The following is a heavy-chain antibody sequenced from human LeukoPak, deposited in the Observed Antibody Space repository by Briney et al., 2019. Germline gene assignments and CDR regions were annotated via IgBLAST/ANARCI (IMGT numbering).Heavy chain of an antibody. D-gene: IGHD3-3*01. CDR2: ISGSGSTT. CDR1: KFTFSSYV. Sequence: PGGSLRLSCAASKFTFSSYVMTWVRQAPGKGLEWVSAISGSGSTTYYADSVKGRFTISRDNSKNTLYLQMNSLRAEDTAVYCCAKEEDTLEWLSGFDPWGQGTLVTVSS. CDR3: AKEEDTLEWLSGFDP. V-gene: IGHV3-23*01. J-gene: IGHJ5*02.